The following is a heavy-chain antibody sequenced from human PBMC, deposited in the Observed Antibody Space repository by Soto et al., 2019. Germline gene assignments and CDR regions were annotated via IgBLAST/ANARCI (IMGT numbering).Heavy chain of an antibody. V-gene: IGHV1-2*02. Sequence: SVKVSFKASGYTFTGYYMHWVRQAPGQGLEWMGWINPNSGGTNYAQKFQGSVTMTRDTSISTAYMELSRLRSDDKAVYYCARSYNWKEEDPVYWGQGTLVTVYS. CDR1: GYTFTGYY. D-gene: IGHD1-1*01. CDR2: INPNSGGT. CDR3: ARSYNWKEEDPVY. J-gene: IGHJ4*02.